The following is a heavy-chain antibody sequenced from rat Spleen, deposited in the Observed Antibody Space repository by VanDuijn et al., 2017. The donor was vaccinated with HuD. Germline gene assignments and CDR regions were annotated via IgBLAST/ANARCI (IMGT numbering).Heavy chain of an antibody. V-gene: IGHV5-29*01. D-gene: IGHD1-4*01. J-gene: IGHJ3*01. Sequence: EVQLVESGGGLVQPGRSMKLSCAASGFTFRNYYMAWVRQAPTKGLERVATISDDGSSTYYRDSVKGRFTISRDNAKSTLYLQMDSLGSEDTATYYCATAGTRVSRFAYWGQGTLVTVSS. CDR1: GFTFRNYY. CDR2: ISDDGSST. CDR3: ATAGTRVSRFAY.